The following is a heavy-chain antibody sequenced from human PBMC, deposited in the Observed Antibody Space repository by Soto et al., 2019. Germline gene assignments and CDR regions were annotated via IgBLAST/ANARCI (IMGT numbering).Heavy chain of an antibody. J-gene: IGHJ6*02. CDR1: GYTFTSYG. Sequence: QVQLVQSGGGVKKPGASVKVSCKASGYTFTSYGISWVPQAPGQGLEWMGWISAYNGNTNYAQKLQGRVTMTTDTSTSTAYMELRSLRSDDTAVYYCAREGALGYCSSTSCSYYYYGMDVWGQGTTVTVSS. CDR3: AREGALGYCSSTSCSYYYYGMDV. D-gene: IGHD2-2*01. V-gene: IGHV1-18*01. CDR2: ISAYNGNT.